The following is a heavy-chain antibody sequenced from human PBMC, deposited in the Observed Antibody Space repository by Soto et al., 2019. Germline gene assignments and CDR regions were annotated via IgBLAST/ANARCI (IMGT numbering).Heavy chain of an antibody. CDR2: IIPINGTA. V-gene: IGHV1-69*13. CDR1: GYTFTSYA. J-gene: IGHJ4*02. CDR3: AKDHPWEQPNYYFDF. D-gene: IGHD1-26*01. Sequence: SVKVSCKASGYTFTSYAMHWVRQAPGQGLEWMGGIIPINGTANYAQKFQGRVTITADESTSTAYMELSSLRSEDTAVYYCAKDHPWEQPNYYFDFWGQGTLVTVSS.